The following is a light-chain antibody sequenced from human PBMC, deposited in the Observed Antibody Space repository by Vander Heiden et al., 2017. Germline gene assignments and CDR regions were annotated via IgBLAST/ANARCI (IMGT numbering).Light chain of an antibody. CDR2: SNN. CDR3: AAWDDSLNGPV. V-gene: IGLV1-44*01. CDR1: SSNIGSNT. J-gene: IGLJ2*01. Sequence: QSVPTQPPSASGTPGPRVTITCSGSSSNIGSNTVSWYQQLPGTAPNLLIYSNNQRPSGVPDRFSGSKSGTSASLAISGLQSEDEADYYCAAWDDSLNGPVFGGGTKLTVL.